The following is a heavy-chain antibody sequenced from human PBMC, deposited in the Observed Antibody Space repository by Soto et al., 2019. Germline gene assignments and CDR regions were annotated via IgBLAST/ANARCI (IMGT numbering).Heavy chain of an antibody. Sequence: GGSLRLSCAASGFTFSSYAMSWVRQAPGKGLEWVSAISGSGGSTYYADSVKGRFTISRDNSKNTLYLQMNSLRAEDTAVYYCAKDLEEWLVPNNYYYYGMDVWGQGTTVTVSS. CDR1: GFTFSSYA. D-gene: IGHD6-19*01. CDR2: ISGSGGST. V-gene: IGHV3-23*01. CDR3: AKDLEEWLVPNNYYYYGMDV. J-gene: IGHJ6*02.